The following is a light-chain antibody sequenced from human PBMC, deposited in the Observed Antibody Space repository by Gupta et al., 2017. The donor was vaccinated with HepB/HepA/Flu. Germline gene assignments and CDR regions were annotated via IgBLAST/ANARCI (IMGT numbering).Light chain of an antibody. CDR3: ETWDSSLSAVV. Sequence: QSVLTQPPSVSAAPGQKVTISCSGTSSNIGNNYVSWYQQLPGTAPKLLISENNERPSGIPDRFSGSRSDTSATLGITGLQTGDEADYYCETWDSSLSAVVFGGGTKLTVL. CDR1: SSNIGNNY. V-gene: IGLV1-51*02. J-gene: IGLJ2*01. CDR2: ENN.